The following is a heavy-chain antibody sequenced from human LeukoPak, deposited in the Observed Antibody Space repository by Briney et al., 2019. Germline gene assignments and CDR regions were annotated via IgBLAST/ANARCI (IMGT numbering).Heavy chain of an antibody. D-gene: IGHD4-17*01. J-gene: IGHJ6*02. V-gene: IGHV4-31*03. CDR1: GGSISSGGYY. Sequence: SQTLSLTCTVSGGSISSGGYYWSWIRQHPGKGLEWIGYIYYSGSTYYNPSLESRVTISVDTSKNQFSLKLSSVTAADTAVYYCARMPMTTVTYGMDVWGQGTTVTVSS. CDR2: IYYSGST. CDR3: ARMPMTTVTYGMDV.